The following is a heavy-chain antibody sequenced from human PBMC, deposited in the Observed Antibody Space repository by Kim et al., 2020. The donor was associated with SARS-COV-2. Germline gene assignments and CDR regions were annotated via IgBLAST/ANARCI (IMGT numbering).Heavy chain of an antibody. V-gene: IGHV4-4*09. J-gene: IGHJ4*02. CDR3: ASLNSGWYVVDY. D-gene: IGHD6-19*01. Sequence: NATPPRKSRFTISVDTSKNQFSLKRSSVTAADTAVYYCASLNSGWYVVDYWGQGTLVTVSS.